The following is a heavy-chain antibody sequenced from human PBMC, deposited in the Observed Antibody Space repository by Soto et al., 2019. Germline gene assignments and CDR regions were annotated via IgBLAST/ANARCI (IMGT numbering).Heavy chain of an antibody. CDR1: GYSFANYW. D-gene: IGHD2-21*02. Sequence: GESLKISCEVSGYSFANYWSSWVRQMPGQGLQWLGTIDCSDSYTTYSPSFQGHVTISADRSLNTAYLHFSSLQASDTAIYFCARQNHGGDSTYLDYRGQGALVTVSS. CDR3: ARQNHGGDSTYLDY. J-gene: IGHJ4*02. V-gene: IGHV5-10-1*01. CDR2: IDCSDSYT.